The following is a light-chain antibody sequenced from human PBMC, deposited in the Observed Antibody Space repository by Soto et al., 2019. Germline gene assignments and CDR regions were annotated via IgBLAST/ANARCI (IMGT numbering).Light chain of an antibody. CDR2: EVS. CDR3: TSYVGSNIWV. J-gene: IGLJ3*02. Sequence: QCALTQPPSASGSPGQSVTISCTGTSSDVGAYKYVSWYQQYPGKAPKLMIYEVSKRPSGVPDRFSGSKSGNTASLTVSGLQAEDEADYYCTSYVGSNIWVFGGGTKVTVL. V-gene: IGLV2-8*01. CDR1: SSDVGAYKY.